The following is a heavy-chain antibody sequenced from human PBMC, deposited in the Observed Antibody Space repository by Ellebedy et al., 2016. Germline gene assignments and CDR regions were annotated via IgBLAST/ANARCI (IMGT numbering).Heavy chain of an antibody. V-gene: IGHV4-59*02. D-gene: IGHD6-6*01. CDR1: GGSVDTYY. CDR3: ARDVSLYSSSPSFDS. CDR2: VFYGGST. J-gene: IGHJ4*02. Sequence: GSLRLXXTVSGGSVDTYYWTWIRQSPGKGLEWIGYVFYGGSTKYSPSLRSRVTISLDTSKNQFSLKVTSVAAADTAVYYCARDVSLYSSSPSFDSWGQGTLVTVSS.